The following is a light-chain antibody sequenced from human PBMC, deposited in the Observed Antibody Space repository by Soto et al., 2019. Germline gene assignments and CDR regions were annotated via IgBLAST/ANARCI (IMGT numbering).Light chain of an antibody. V-gene: IGLV1-40*01. CDR1: RSNIGAGNY. CDR2: GNT. CDR3: RSYDINHSVVV. Sequence: QSVLTQPPSVSGAPGQRVTISCTGSRSNIGAGNYVPWYQQLPGTAPKLIIDGNTNRPSGIPDRFSGSKSGTSASLAVTGLQAEDEADYYCRSYDINHSVVVFGGGTKLTVL. J-gene: IGLJ3*02.